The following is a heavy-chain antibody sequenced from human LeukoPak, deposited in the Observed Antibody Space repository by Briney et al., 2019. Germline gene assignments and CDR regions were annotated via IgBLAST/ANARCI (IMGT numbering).Heavy chain of an antibody. CDR3: ARRDSGSYHNWFDP. J-gene: IGHJ5*02. Sequence: SETLSLTCTVSGGSISSYYWSWIRQPPGKGLEWIGYIYTSGSTNYNPSLKSRVTISVDMSKNQFSLKLSSVTAADTAVYYCARRDSGSYHNWFDPWGQGTLVTVSS. CDR2: IYTSGST. CDR1: GGSISSYY. D-gene: IGHD1-26*01. V-gene: IGHV4-4*09.